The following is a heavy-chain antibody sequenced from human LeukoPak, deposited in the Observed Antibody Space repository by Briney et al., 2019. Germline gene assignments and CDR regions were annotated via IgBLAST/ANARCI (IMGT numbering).Heavy chain of an antibody. CDR3: ARLPRGGRPPMISLYYYFDV. CDR1: GGSFSSSTQY. V-gene: IGHV4-39*01. D-gene: IGHD3/OR15-3a*01. J-gene: IGHJ6*03. CDR2: IYYSGST. Sequence: PSETLSLTCTVSGGSFSSSTQYWAWIRQPPRKGLEWIGSIYYSGSTYYNPSLKSRVTISLDTSKNQFSLKLSSVTAADTAVYYCARLPRGGRPPMISLYYYFDVWGKGTTVIVSS.